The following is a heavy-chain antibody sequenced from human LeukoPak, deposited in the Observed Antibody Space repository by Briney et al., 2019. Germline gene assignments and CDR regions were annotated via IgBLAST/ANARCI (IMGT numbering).Heavy chain of an antibody. J-gene: IGHJ4*02. Sequence: GASMKVSCKASGYTFTRYAISWVRQAPGQGLEWMGGVIPMFGTANYAQKFQGKVTITADESTSTAYMELRSLRSEDTAVYYCARGWDYDSGGRPTAYVYWGQGTLVTVSS. V-gene: IGHV1-69*13. CDR2: VIPMFGTA. CDR3: ARGWDYDSGGRPTAYVY. CDR1: GYTFTRYA. D-gene: IGHD3-22*01.